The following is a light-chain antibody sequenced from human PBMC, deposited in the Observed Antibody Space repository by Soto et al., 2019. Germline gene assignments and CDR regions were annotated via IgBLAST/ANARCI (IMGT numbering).Light chain of an antibody. CDR1: QSVGSS. J-gene: IGKJ1*01. V-gene: IGKV1-6*01. Sequence: TQSPATLSLSPGGRATLSCRASQSVGSSLAWYQQRPGQAPKVLIYAASSLQSGVPSRFSGSGSGTDFTLTISSLQPEDFATYYCLQDYNYPWTFGQGTKVAIK. CDR2: AAS. CDR3: LQDYNYPWT.